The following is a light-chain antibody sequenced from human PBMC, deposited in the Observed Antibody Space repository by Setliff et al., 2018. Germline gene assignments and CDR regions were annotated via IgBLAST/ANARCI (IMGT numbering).Light chain of an antibody. CDR3: CSYAASYNPYV. V-gene: IGLV2-8*01. CDR2: EVT. CDR1: SRDVGAYNS. J-gene: IGLJ1*01. Sequence: QSALAQPPSASGSRGQSVTISCTGTSRDVGAYNSVSWYQQHPGKAPKLLIYEVTKRPSGVPDRFSGSKSGNTASLTVSGLQADDEADYFCCSYAASYNPYVFGTGTKVTVL.